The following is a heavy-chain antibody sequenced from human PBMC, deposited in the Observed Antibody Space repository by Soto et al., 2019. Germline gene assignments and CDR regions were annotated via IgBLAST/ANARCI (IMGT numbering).Heavy chain of an antibody. V-gene: IGHV3-23*01. CDR3: AKGKGVGATPDGANC. D-gene: IGHD1-26*01. CDR1: GFTFSSFG. CDR2: VRSDGDTT. Sequence: EVQVLESGGGLVQPGGSLRLSCAASGFTFSSFGMNWDRQAPGKGLEWVSGVRSDGDTTYNAESVKGRFTVSRDTSKNTVYLQMNSLRAEDTAVYYCAKGKGVGATPDGANCWGQGTPVTVSS. J-gene: IGHJ4*02.